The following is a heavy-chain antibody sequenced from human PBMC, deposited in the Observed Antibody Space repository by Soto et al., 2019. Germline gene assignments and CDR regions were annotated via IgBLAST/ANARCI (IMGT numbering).Heavy chain of an antibody. CDR2: INHSGST. J-gene: IGHJ4*02. D-gene: IGHD2-2*01. Sequence: SETLSLTCAVYGGSFSGYYWSWIRQPPGKGLEWIGEINHSGSTNYNPSLKSRVTISVDTSKNQFSLKLSSVTAADTAVYYCARDPLGYCSSTSCSNRLYYFDYWGQGTLVTVSS. CDR1: GGSFSGYY. CDR3: ARDPLGYCSSTSCSNRLYYFDY. V-gene: IGHV4-34*01.